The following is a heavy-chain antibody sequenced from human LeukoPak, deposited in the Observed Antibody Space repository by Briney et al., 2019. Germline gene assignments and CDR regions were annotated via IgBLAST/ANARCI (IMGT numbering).Heavy chain of an antibody. Sequence: PSETLSLTCTVSGASISTILSYWGWIRQTPGKGQEWIGSIYYSGTTYYNPSLESRVTISIDTSKNQFSVKLTSVTAADTAVYYCARDQGAVAGIDLWGQGTLVTVSS. CDR3: ARDQGAVAGIDL. J-gene: IGHJ5*02. D-gene: IGHD6-19*01. V-gene: IGHV4-39*07. CDR2: IYYSGTT. CDR1: GASISTILSY.